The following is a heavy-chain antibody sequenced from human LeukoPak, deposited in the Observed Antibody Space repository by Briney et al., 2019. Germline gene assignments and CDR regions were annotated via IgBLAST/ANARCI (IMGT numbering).Heavy chain of an antibody. D-gene: IGHD1-1*01. V-gene: IGHV3-66*02. CDR1: GFTVSARY. J-gene: IGHJ4*02. CDR3: ARSWDERLNFDY. CDR2: IHSGGTK. Sequence: GGSLRLSCAASGFTVSARYMNWVRQAPGKGLEGLSVIHSGGTKDYTDSVRGRFTISRDNYKNILYLQMNSLTTEDTAVYYCARSWDERLNFDYWGQGTLVTVSS.